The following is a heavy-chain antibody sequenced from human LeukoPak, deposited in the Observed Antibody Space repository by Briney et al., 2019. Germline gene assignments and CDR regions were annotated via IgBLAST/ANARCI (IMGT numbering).Heavy chain of an antibody. J-gene: IGHJ4*02. CDR2: ISWNSGSI. CDR3: APGPLFDY. CDR1: GFTFDDYA. Sequence: GGSLRLSCAASGFTFDDYAMHWVRQAPGKRLEWVSGISWNSGSIGYADSVKGRFTISRDNAKDSLYLQMNSLRAEDTALYYCAPGPLFDYWGQGTLVTVSS. V-gene: IGHV3-9*01.